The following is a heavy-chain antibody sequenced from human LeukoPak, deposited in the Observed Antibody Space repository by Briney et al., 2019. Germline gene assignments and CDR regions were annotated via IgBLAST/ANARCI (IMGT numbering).Heavy chain of an antibody. V-gene: IGHV3-15*01. CDR1: GFTFNTAW. J-gene: IGHJ4*02. CDR2: VKSKNAGGTT. D-gene: IGHD3-10*01. Sequence: NPGGSLRVSCAASGFTFNTAWMSWVRQAPGKGLEWVGHVKSKNAGGTTDYAAPVKGRFTISRDDSKTTLYLQMNSLKTEDTAVYYCTTEYYGSDYYWGQGTLVTVSS. CDR3: TTEYYGSDYY.